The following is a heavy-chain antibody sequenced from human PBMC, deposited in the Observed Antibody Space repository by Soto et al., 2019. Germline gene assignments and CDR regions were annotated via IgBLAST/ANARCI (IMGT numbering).Heavy chain of an antibody. CDR2: ISYDGSNK. D-gene: IGHD2-2*01. J-gene: IGHJ5*02. V-gene: IGHV3-30-3*01. CDR3: ARRYKDGRRDCISTSCLFDP. CDR1: GFTFNTYA. Sequence: QVQLVESGGGVVQPGRSLRLSCAASGFTFNTYAMHWVRQSPDKGLEWVAVISYDGSNKYYADSVKGRFTISRDNSKTTLYLQMDSLRVDDTAVYYCARRYKDGRRDCISTSCLFDPWGQGTLVTVSS.